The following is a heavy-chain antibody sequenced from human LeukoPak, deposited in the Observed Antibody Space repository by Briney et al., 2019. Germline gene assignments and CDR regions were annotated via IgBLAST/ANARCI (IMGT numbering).Heavy chain of an antibody. CDR3: ARGEAAAGFPSYYYYYYMDV. CDR2: IYYSGST. Sequence: PSETLSLTCTVSGGSISRYYWSWIRQPPGKGLEWIGYIYYSGSTNYNPSLKSRVTISVDTSKNQFSLKLSSVTAADTAVYYCARGEAAAGFPSYYYYYYMDVWGKGTTVTVSS. V-gene: IGHV4-59*01. CDR1: GGSISRYY. D-gene: IGHD6-13*01. J-gene: IGHJ6*03.